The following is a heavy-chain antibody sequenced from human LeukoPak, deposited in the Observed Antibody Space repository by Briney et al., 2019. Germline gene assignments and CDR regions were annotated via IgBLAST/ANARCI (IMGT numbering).Heavy chain of an antibody. V-gene: IGHV4-34*01. D-gene: IGHD6-13*01. J-gene: IGHJ4*02. CDR1: GGSFSGYY. CDR3: ARVIDVAAAGYFDS. CDR2: INHSGST. Sequence: IPSETLSLTCAVYGGSFSGYYWSWIRQPPGKGLEWIGEINHSGSTNYNPSLKSRVTISVDTSKNQFSLKLSSVTAADTALYYCARVIDVAAAGYFDSWGQGTQVTVSS.